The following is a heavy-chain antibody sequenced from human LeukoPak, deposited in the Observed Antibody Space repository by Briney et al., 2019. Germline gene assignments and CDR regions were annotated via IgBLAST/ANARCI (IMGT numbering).Heavy chain of an antibody. CDR1: GYTFTDFG. J-gene: IGHJ6*03. V-gene: IGHV1-18*01. D-gene: IGHD5-12*01. CDR3: ARDRYSGYDYYYHYYYMDF. CDR2: ISGYNGNT. Sequence: ASVKVSCKASGYTFTDFGVTWVRQAPGQGLEWMGWISGYNGNTKYGQKFQDRVTMTTDTSTNTAYLELRSLRSDDTAVYYCARDRYSGYDYYYHYYYMDFWGKGTMVTVSS.